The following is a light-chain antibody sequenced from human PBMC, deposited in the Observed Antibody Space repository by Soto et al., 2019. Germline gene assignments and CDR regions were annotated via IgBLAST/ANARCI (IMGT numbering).Light chain of an antibody. V-gene: IGLV4-69*01. CDR2: LNSDGSH. J-gene: IGLJ3*02. CDR1: SGHSSYA. CDR3: QTWGTGRNWV. Sequence: QLVLTQSPSASASLGASVKLTCTLSSGHSSYAIAWHQQQPEKGPRYLMKLNSDGSHSKGDGIPDRFSGSSSGAERYLTNSSLPSEDEADYYCQTWGTGRNWVVGGGTKLTVL.